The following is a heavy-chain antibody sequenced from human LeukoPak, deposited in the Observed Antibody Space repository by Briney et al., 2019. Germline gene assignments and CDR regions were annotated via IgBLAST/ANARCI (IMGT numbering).Heavy chain of an antibody. CDR2: IGGSGAST. Sequence: GGSLRLSCLTSGFTLSTNAMSWVRQAPGKGLEWISGIGGSGASTYYADSVKGRFTISRDDSRNTLYLQMNSLRGDDTAVYYSAKDVGKWESLHFFDYWGQGTLVTVSS. J-gene: IGHJ4*02. V-gene: IGHV3-23*01. CDR1: GFTLSTNA. D-gene: IGHD1-26*01. CDR3: AKDVGKWESLHFFDY.